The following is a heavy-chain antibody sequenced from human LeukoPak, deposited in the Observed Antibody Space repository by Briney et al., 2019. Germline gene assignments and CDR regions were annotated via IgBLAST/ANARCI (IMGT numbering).Heavy chain of an antibody. CDR2: INPNSGGT. D-gene: IGHD3-22*01. CDR1: GYTFTGYY. Sequence: ASVKVSCKASGYTFTGYYMHWVRQAPGQGLEWMGWINPNSGGTNYAQKFQGRVTMTRDTSISTAYMELSRLRSEDTAVYYCARFLQYSGSSSHYLDSWGQGTLVTVSS. CDR3: ARFLQYSGSSSHYLDS. J-gene: IGHJ4*02. V-gene: IGHV1-2*02.